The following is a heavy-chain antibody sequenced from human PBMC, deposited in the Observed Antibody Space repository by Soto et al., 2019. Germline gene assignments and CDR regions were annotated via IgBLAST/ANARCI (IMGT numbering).Heavy chain of an antibody. CDR2: INHRGST. D-gene: IGHD3-16*01. CDR3: ARYGEVTPRRYGMDV. J-gene: IGHJ6*02. Sequence: SETLSLTCAVYGGSFSGYQWSWIRQAPGKGLEWIGEINHRGSTNYSPSLKSRVTISIDTSKNQFSLMLSSVTAADTAMYYCARYGEVTPRRYGMDVWGQGTTVTVSS. V-gene: IGHV4-34*01. CDR1: GGSFSGYQ.